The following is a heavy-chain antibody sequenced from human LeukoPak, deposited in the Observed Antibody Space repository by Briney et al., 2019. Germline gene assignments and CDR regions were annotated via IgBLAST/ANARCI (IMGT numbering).Heavy chain of an antibody. CDR2: INSNGGST. Sequence: GGSLRLSCAASGFTFSSYAMHWVRQAPGKGLEYVSAINSNGGSTYYANSVKGRFTISRDNSKNTLYLQMGSLRAEDMAVYYCARSTDPYCSSTSCAPNYYYYYMDVWGKGTTVTVSS. CDR1: GFTFSSYA. J-gene: IGHJ6*03. V-gene: IGHV3-64*01. CDR3: ARSTDPYCSSTSCAPNYYYYYMDV. D-gene: IGHD2-2*01.